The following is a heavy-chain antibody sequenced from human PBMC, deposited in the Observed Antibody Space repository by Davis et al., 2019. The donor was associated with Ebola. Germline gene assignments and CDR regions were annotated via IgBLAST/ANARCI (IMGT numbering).Heavy chain of an antibody. CDR2: LGTSADT. D-gene: IGHD6-19*01. Sequence: GGSLRLSCSASGFIFSTYVMSWVRQAPGKGLEWVSTLGTSADTYYADSVRGRFTISRDNSKNTLYLQMNSLRAEDTAEYYCAREVGSRGWYTVDYWGQGTLVAVSS. CDR1: GFIFSTYV. V-gene: IGHV3-23*01. CDR3: AREVGSRGWYTVDY. J-gene: IGHJ4*02.